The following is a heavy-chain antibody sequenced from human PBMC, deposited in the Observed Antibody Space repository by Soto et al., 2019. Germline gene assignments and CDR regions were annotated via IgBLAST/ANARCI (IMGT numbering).Heavy chain of an antibody. CDR3: AREAIITMVRGVMFAFDI. D-gene: IGHD3-10*01. V-gene: IGHV3-20*01. CDR1: GFTFDDYG. CDR2: INWNGGST. Sequence: EVQLVESGGGVVRPGGSLRLSCAASGFTFDDYGMSWVRQAPGKGLEWGSGINWNGGSTGYADSVKGRFTISRDNDKNSLYLQMNSLRAEDTALYHCAREAIITMVRGVMFAFDIWGQGTMVTVSS. J-gene: IGHJ3*02.